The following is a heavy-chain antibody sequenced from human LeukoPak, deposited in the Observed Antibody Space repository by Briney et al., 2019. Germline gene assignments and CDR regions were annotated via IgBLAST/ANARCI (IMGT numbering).Heavy chain of an antibody. D-gene: IGHD1-26*01. Sequence: GGSLRLSCAASGFTFSSYSMNWVRQAPGKGLEWVSSISSSSSYIYYADSVKGRFTISRDNAKNSLYLQMNSLRAEGTAVYYCARDRYSGSLNFDYWGQGTLVTVSS. V-gene: IGHV3-21*01. CDR3: ARDRYSGSLNFDY. CDR2: ISSSSSYI. J-gene: IGHJ4*02. CDR1: GFTFSSYS.